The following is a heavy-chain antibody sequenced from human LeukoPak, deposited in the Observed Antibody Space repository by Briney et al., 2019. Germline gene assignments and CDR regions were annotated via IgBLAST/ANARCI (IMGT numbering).Heavy chain of an antibody. CDR1: GFTFSSYG. V-gene: IGHV3-30*18. CDR2: ISYDGSNK. J-gene: IGHJ4*02. D-gene: IGHD6-13*01. Sequence: PGGSLRLSCAASGFTFSSYGMHWVRQAPGKGLEWVAVISYDGSNKYYADSVKGRFTISRDNSKNTLYLQMNSLRAEDTAVYYCAKARYTGYSSSWYTPAIDYWGQGTLVTVSS. CDR3: AKARYTGYSSSWYTPAIDY.